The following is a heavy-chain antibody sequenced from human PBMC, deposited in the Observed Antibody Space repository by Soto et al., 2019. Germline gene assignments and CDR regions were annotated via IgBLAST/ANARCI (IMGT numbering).Heavy chain of an antibody. CDR1: GGSISSGDYY. J-gene: IGHJ4*02. Sequence: KTSETLSLTCTVSGGSISSGDYYWSWIRQPPGKGLEWLGYIYYSGTTYYNPSLKSRVTISVDTSKNQFSLKLTSVTAADTALYYCARVSRGTTYFDYWGQGTLVTVPQ. CDR2: IYYSGTT. CDR3: ARVSRGTTYFDY. V-gene: IGHV4-30-4*01. D-gene: IGHD4-17*01.